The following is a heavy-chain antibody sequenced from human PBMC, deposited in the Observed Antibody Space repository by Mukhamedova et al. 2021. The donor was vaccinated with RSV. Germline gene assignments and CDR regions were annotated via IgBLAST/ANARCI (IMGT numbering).Heavy chain of an antibody. CDR3: ARRRDGFTDVRY. Sequence: VRQAPGKGLQWAADIKQDGSEGYYVDSVKGRFTISRDNAKNSLCLQMNSLRAEDTAEYHCARRRDGFTDVRYWGQGTMVTVS. V-gene: IGHV3-7*01. CDR2: IKQDGSEG. D-gene: IGHD5-24*01. J-gene: IGHJ4*02.